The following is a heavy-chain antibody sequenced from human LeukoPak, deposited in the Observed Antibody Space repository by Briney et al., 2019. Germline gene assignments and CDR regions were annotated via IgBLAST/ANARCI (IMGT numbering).Heavy chain of an antibody. Sequence: ASVKVSCKASGYTFTSYAMNWVRQAPGQGLEWMGWMNPNSGNTVYAQKFQGRVTMTRDTSISTAYMELSSLRSEDTAMYYCARKNYCSGGSCYSRGWFDPWGQGTLVTVSS. CDR2: MNPNSGNT. V-gene: IGHV1-8*02. CDR3: ARKNYCSGGSCYSRGWFDP. D-gene: IGHD2-15*01. CDR1: GYTFTSYA. J-gene: IGHJ5*02.